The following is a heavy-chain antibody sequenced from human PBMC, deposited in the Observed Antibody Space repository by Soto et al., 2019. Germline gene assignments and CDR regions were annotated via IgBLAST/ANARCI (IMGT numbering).Heavy chain of an antibody. D-gene: IGHD6-6*01. V-gene: IGHV3-9*01. CDR1: GFTFDDYA. CDR3: AKDIYSSSSGQDY. CDR2: ISWNGGNI. J-gene: IGHJ4*02. Sequence: EVQLVESGGGLVQPGRSLRLSCADSGFTFDDYAMHWVRQAPGKGLEWVSGISWNGGNIGYADSVKGRFTISRDNAKNSLFLQMNSLRADDTALYFCAKDIYSSSSGQDYWGQGTPVTVSS.